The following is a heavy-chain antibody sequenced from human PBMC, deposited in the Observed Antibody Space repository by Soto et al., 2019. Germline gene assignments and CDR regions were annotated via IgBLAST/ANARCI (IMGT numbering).Heavy chain of an antibody. J-gene: IGHJ5*02. CDR2: IWYDGSNK. Sequence: QVQLVESGGGVVQPGRSLRLSCAASGFTFSSYGMHWVRQAPGKGLEWVAVIWYDGSNKYYADSVKGRFTISRDNSKNTLYLQMNSLRAEDTAVYYCARDGTIFGVVITNWFDPWGQGTLVTVSS. CDR3: ARDGTIFGVVITNWFDP. D-gene: IGHD3-3*01. V-gene: IGHV3-33*01. CDR1: GFTFSSYG.